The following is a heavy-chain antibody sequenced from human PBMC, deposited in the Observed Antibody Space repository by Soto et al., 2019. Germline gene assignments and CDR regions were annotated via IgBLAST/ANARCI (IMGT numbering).Heavy chain of an antibody. Sequence: ASVKVSCKASGYTFTSYAMHWVRQAPGQRLEWMGWINAGNGNTKYSQKFQGRVTITRDTSASTAYMELSSLRSEDTAVYYCARSIMYSSSWYGGFFDYWGQGTLVTVSS. V-gene: IGHV1-3*01. D-gene: IGHD6-13*01. CDR1: GYTFTSYA. CDR3: ARSIMYSSSWYGGFFDY. J-gene: IGHJ4*02. CDR2: INAGNGNT.